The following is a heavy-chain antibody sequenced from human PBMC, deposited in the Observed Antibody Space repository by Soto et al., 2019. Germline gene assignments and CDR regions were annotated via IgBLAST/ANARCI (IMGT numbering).Heavy chain of an antibody. CDR2: ISGTGGVA. J-gene: IGHJ4*02. CDR3: AKPEEVVRGFDF. D-gene: IGHD3-10*01. Sequence: GGSLRLSCAASGFTFGHSAMSWVRQAPGKGLEWVAAISGTGGVAYYADSVKGRFTISRDNLRNTLFLQMNSLRVDDTAIYHCAKPEEVVRGFDFWGLGTLVTVSS. CDR1: GFTFGHSA. V-gene: IGHV3-23*01.